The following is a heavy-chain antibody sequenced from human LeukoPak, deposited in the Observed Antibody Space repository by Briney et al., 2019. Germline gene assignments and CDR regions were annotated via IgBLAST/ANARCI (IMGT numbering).Heavy chain of an antibody. CDR2: ISSNGGST. V-gene: IGHV3-64*01. J-gene: IGHJ6*04. CDR3: ARPIKHMDV. D-gene: IGHD3-9*01. Sequence: QPGGSLRLSCAASGFTFSSYAMHWVRQAPGKGLEYVSAISSNGGSTYYANSVKGRFTISRDNSKNTLYLQMNSLRAEDTAVYYCARPIKHMDVWGKGTTVTVSS. CDR1: GFTFSSYA.